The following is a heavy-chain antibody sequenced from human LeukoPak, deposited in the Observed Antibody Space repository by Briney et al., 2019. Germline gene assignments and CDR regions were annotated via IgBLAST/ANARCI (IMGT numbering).Heavy chain of an antibody. CDR1: GFTFSSYG. CDR3: AREGGDGASDI. D-gene: IGHD2-21*02. V-gene: IGHV3-33*01. CDR2: IWYDGSNK. Sequence: GGSLRLSCAASGFTFSSYGMHWVRQAPGKGLEWVAVIWYDGSNKYYADSVKGRFTISRDNSKNTLYLQMNSLRTEDTAVYYCAREGGDGASDIWGQGTMVTVSS. J-gene: IGHJ3*02.